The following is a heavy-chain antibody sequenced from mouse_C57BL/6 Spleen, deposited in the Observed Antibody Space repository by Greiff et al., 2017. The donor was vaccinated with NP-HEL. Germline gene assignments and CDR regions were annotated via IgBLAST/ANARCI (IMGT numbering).Heavy chain of an antibody. V-gene: IGHV1-50*01. Sequence: QVQLQQPGAELVKPGASVKLSCKASGYTFTSYWMQWVKQRPGQGLEWIGALAPSASYTNYNQKFKGKSTLTVDTSSSTAYMQLSSLTSEDSAVYYCARGGYDGYFDYWGQGTTLTVSS. CDR2: LAPSASYT. CDR1: GYTFTSYW. D-gene: IGHD2-12*01. J-gene: IGHJ2*01. CDR3: ARGGYDGYFDY.